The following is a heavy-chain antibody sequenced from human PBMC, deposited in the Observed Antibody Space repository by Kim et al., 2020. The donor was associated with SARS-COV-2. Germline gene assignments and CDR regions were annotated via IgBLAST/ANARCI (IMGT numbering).Heavy chain of an antibody. Sequence: GSTNYNPSLKSRVTISVDTSKNQFSLKLSSVTAADAAVYYCVRGSGWYQYWGQGTLVTVSS. CDR2: GST. D-gene: IGHD6-19*01. CDR3: VRGSGWYQY. V-gene: IGHV4-59*09. J-gene: IGHJ4*02.